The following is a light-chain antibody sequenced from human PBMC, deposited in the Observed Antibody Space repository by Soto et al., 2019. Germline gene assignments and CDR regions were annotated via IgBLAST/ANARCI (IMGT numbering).Light chain of an antibody. CDR3: MQSLRILYT. Sequence: DVVVTQSPLSLPVTLGQAASISCRSSQSLVYRDGNTYLSWFHQRTGQSPRRLIFLGSNRASGVPDRFSGSGSGTHFTLEISRVEAEDVGVYYCMQSLRILYTFGQGTKLEIK. CDR1: QSLVYRDGNTY. CDR2: LGS. J-gene: IGKJ2*01. V-gene: IGKV2-30*01.